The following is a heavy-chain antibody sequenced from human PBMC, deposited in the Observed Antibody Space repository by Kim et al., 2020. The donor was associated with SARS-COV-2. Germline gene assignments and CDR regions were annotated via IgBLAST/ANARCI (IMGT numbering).Heavy chain of an antibody. CDR1: GFSLSTSGVS. CDR2: IYWDGDK. D-gene: IGHD1-7*01. V-gene: IGHV2-5*02. J-gene: IGHJ4*01. CDR3: AHIVTGTTRYFDY. Sequence: SGPTLVKPTQTLTLTCTFSGFSLSTSGVSVGWIRQPPGKALEWLAVIYWDGDKRYRPSLKSRLTIMKDISKSQVVLIMTNMNPVDTATYYCAHIVTGTTRYFDYWGHGTRVTVSS.